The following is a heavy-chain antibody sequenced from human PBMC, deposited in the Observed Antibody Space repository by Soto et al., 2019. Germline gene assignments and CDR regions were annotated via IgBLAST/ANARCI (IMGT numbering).Heavy chain of an antibody. J-gene: IGHJ6*02. CDR3: ATSQGSSTSLEIYDYYYYGMDV. V-gene: IGHV1-69*01. Sequence: QVQLVQSGAEVKKPGSSVKVSCKASGGTFSSYAISWVRQAPGQGLEWMGGIIPISDTTNYAQKFQGRVTITADESMSTAYMELSSLRSEVTAVYYCATSQGSSTSLEIYDYYYYGMDVWGQGTTVTVSS. CDR1: GGTFSSYA. D-gene: IGHD2-2*01. CDR2: IIPISDTT.